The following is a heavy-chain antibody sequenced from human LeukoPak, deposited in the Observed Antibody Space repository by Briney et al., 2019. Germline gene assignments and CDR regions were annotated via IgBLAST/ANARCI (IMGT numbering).Heavy chain of an antibody. D-gene: IGHD3-10*01. CDR1: GFTFSSYA. V-gene: IGHV3-23*01. CDR2: ITGSGGST. Sequence: GGSLRLSCAASGFTFSSYAMSWVRQAPGKGLEWVSAITGSGGSTYYADSVKGWFTISRDNSKSTLYIQMNSLRAEDTAVYYCARAKPKNMVRGLIMRRESRYYFDYWGQGTLVTVSS. J-gene: IGHJ4*02. CDR3: ARAKPKNMVRGLIMRRESRYYFDY.